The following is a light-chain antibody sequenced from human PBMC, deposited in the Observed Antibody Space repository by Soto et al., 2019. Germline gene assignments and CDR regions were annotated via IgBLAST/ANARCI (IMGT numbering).Light chain of an antibody. CDR3: QQRSNWPPLT. V-gene: IGKV3-11*01. J-gene: IGKJ4*01. CDR2: DAS. CDR1: QSVGSY. Sequence: EIVLTQSPATLSLSPGERATLSCRASQSVGSYFAWYQQKPGQAPRLLIYDASNRATGIPVRFSGSGSGTDFTLTISSLEPEDFAVYYCQQRSNWPPLTFGGGTKVEIK.